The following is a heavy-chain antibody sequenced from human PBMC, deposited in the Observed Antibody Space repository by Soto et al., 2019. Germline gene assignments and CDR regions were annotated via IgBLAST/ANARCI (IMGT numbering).Heavy chain of an antibody. CDR1: GGSITSYY. J-gene: IGHJ5*02. CDR3: AGITSSRRTAFDT. V-gene: IGHV4-59*01. D-gene: IGHD3-10*01. Sequence: PSEPLSLTCTVSGGSITSYYWSWIRQPPGKGLEWIGYIYYSGSTNYNPSLKSRVTISVDTSKNQFSLKLSSVTTADTAVYYCAGITSSRRTAFDTWCQENLVTVSS. CDR2: IYYSGST.